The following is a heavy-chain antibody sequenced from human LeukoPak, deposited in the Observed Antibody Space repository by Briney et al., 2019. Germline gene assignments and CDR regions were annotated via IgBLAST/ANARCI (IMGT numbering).Heavy chain of an antibody. D-gene: IGHD6-19*01. Sequence: SETLSLTCTVSGGSLRSSGHWWVWIRQPPGTGLEWIGSIHYSGKVYYNPSLKSRVTTSVDTSTDQFSLRLSSATAADTAIYYCARQSGDQSSAWYFDAWGQGTLVTVSS. CDR2: IHYSGKV. J-gene: IGHJ4*02. CDR1: GGSLRSSGHW. CDR3: ARQSGDQSSAWYFDA. V-gene: IGHV4-39*01.